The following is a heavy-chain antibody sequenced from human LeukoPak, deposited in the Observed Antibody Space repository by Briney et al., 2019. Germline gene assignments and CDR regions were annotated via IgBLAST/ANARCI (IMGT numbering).Heavy chain of an antibody. V-gene: IGHV1-18*01. J-gene: IGHJ4*02. CDR2: ISAYNGNT. D-gene: IGHD6-6*01. Sequence: GASVKVSCKASGYTFTSYGISWVRQAPGQGLEWMGWISAYNGNTNYAQKFQGRVTITRNTSISTAYMELSSLRSEDTAVYYCATLIRGSSSSVDYWGQGTLATVSS. CDR3: ATLIRGSSSSVDY. CDR1: GYTFTSYG.